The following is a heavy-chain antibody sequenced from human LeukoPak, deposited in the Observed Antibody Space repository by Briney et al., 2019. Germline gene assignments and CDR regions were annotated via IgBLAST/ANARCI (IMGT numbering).Heavy chain of an antibody. Sequence: GGSLRLSCAASGFTFSVSAMHWVRQASGKGVEWVGYITSKSNSYATHYAASVKRLFTISRDDSKNTTYLQMDSLSTEDTAVYYCTSTWIQLWFDYWGQGTLVTVSS. D-gene: IGHD5-18*01. CDR2: ITSKSNSYAT. V-gene: IGHV3-73*01. CDR3: TSTWIQLWFDY. CDR1: GFTFSVSA. J-gene: IGHJ4*02.